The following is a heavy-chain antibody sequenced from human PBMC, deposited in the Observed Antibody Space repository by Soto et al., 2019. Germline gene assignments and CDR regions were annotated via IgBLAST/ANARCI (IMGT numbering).Heavy chain of an antibody. CDR2: IYYSGST. Sequence: TLSLTCTVSGCSISSGGYYWSWIRQHPGKGLEWIGYIYYSGSTYYNPSLKSRVTISVDTSKNQFSLKLSSVTAADTAVYYCARKREGLFDHWGQGALVTVSS. J-gene: IGHJ5*02. CDR1: GCSISSGGYY. CDR3: ARKREGLFDH. V-gene: IGHV4-31*03.